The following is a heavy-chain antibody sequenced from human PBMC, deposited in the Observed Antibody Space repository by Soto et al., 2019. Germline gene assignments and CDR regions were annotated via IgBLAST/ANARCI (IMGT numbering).Heavy chain of an antibody. CDR3: ARQAID. Sequence: QVQLQESGPGLVKPSETLSLTCTVSGGPISDYYWSWFRQAPGKGLDWIGYVYYSGSTNYNPSLQSRVTMSVDTSKNQFSLKLSSVTAADTAVYYCARQAIDWGQGTLVTVSS. CDR1: GGPISDYY. V-gene: IGHV4-59*08. J-gene: IGHJ4*02. CDR2: VYYSGST.